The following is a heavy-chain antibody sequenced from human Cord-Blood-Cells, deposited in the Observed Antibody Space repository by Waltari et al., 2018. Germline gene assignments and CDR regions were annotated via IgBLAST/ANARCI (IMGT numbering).Heavy chain of an antibody. CDR1: GGSVSSGSYY. Sequence: QVQLQESGPGLVKPSETLSLTCTATGGSVSSGSYYWSWIRQPPGKGLEWIGYIYYSGSTNYNPSLKSRVTISVDTSKNQFSLKLSSVTAADTAVYYCARQWELRYFDYWGQGTLVTVSS. V-gene: IGHV4-61*01. D-gene: IGHD1-26*01. CDR2: IYYSGST. J-gene: IGHJ4*02. CDR3: ARQWELRYFDY.